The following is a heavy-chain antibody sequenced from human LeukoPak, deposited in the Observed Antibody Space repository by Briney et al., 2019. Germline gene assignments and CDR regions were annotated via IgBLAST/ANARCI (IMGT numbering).Heavy chain of an antibody. CDR1: GGSISSDDYC. D-gene: IGHD5-24*01. CDR3: AKSREEIRGLDAFDI. CDR2: IYYSGST. V-gene: IGHV4-31*03. J-gene: IGHJ3*02. Sequence: SETLSLTCSVSGGSISSDDYCWNWVRQHPGKGLEWIGYIYYSGSTYYNPSLKSRVALSVDTSKNQFSLKLSSLTAADTAVYYCAKSREEIRGLDAFDIWGQGTMVTVSS.